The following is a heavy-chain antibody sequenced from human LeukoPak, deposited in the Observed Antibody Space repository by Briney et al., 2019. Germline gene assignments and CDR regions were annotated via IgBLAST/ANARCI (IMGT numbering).Heavy chain of an antibody. Sequence: SETLSHTCAVYGGSFSGYYWSWIRQPPGKGLEWIGEINHSGSTNYNPSLKSRVTISVDTSKNQFSLKLSSVTAADTAVYYCARGYYDSSGYYYYFDYWGQGTLVTVSS. D-gene: IGHD3-22*01. J-gene: IGHJ4*02. V-gene: IGHV4-34*01. CDR1: GGSFSGYY. CDR2: INHSGST. CDR3: ARGYYDSSGYYYYFDY.